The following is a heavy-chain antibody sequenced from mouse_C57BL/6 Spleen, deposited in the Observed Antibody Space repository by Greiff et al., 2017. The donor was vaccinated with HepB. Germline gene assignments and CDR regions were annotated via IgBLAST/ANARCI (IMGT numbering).Heavy chain of an antibody. J-gene: IGHJ2*01. Sequence: QVQLQQPGAELVKPGASVKVSCKASGYTFTSYWMHWVKQRPGQGLEGIGRINPSDSDTNYNQKFKGKATLTVEKSSSTASMQLSSLTSEDSAVYYCAIGGYYGPFDYWGQGTTLTVSS. CDR3: AIGGYYGPFDY. V-gene: IGHV1-74*01. D-gene: IGHD1-2*01. CDR2: INPSDSDT. CDR1: GYTFTSYW.